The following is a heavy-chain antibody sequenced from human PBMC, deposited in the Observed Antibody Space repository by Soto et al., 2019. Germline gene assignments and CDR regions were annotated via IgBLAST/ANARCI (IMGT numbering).Heavy chain of an antibody. Sequence: SVKVSCKASGGTLRSDTISWLRQATGQGLEWMGRIIPILGIANYAQKFQGRVTITADKSTSTAYMELSSLRSEDTAVYYCVKIAVAGTGYFDYWGQGTLVTVSS. CDR1: GGTLRSDT. D-gene: IGHD6-19*01. V-gene: IGHV1-69*02. CDR3: VKIAVAGTGYFDY. CDR2: IIPILGIA. J-gene: IGHJ4*02.